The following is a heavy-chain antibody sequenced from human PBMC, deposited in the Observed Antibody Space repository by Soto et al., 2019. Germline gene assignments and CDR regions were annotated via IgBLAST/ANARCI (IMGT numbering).Heavy chain of an antibody. V-gene: IGHV4-34*01. J-gene: IGHJ6*02. D-gene: IGHD2-2*01. CDR2: INHSGST. CDR1: GGSCSGYY. CDR3: ARRGTSYYYYGMDV. Sequence: PSETLSLTCAVYGGSCSGYYWSWIRQPPGKGLEWIGEINHSGSTNYNPSLKSRVTISVDTSKNQFSLKLSSVTAADTAVYYCARRGTSYYYYGMDVWGQGTTVTVSS.